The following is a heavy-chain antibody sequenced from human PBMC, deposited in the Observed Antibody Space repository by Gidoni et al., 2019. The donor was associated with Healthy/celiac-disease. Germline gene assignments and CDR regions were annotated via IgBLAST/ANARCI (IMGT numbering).Heavy chain of an antibody. V-gene: IGHV3-33*01. CDR1: GFTFSSYG. J-gene: IGHJ4*02. CDR2: IWYDGSNK. CDR3: ARDGGMATGGRGIDY. D-gene: IGHD5-12*01. Sequence: QVQLVESGGGAVQPGRSLRLSCAASGFTFSSYGMPWVRQAPGKGLEWVAVIWYDGSNKYYADAVKGRFTISRDNSKNTLYLQMNSLRAEDTAVYYCARDGGMATGGRGIDYWGQGTLVTVSS.